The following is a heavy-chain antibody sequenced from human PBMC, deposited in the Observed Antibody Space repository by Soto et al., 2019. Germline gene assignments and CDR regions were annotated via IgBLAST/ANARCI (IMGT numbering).Heavy chain of an antibody. V-gene: IGHV3-9*01. J-gene: IGHJ2*01. CDR3: AKDTFVGATGRFDL. Sequence: GGSLRLSCAASGLPFVDYAMHWVRTAPGKGLEWVSGISWNSGSIGYADSVKGRFTISRDNAKNSLYLQMNSLRAEDTALYYCAKDTFVGATGRFDLWGRGTLVTVSS. CDR1: GLPFVDYA. CDR2: ISWNSGSI. D-gene: IGHD1-26*01.